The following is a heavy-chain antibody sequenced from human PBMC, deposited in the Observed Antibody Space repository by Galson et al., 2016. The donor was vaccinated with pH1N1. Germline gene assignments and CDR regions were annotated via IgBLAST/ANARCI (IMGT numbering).Heavy chain of an antibody. J-gene: IGHJ5*02. D-gene: IGHD3-22*01. V-gene: IGHV1-2*02. CDR3: ARDLYYDTSGYYPLDP. Sequence: SVKVSCKASGYTFTGYFMHWVRQAPGQGLEWMGWINPNNGDTNYAQKFQGRVTLTRDASISTAYMELSRLRSDDTAVYYCARDLYYDTSGYYPLDPWGQGTLVTVSS. CDR2: INPNNGDT. CDR1: GYTFTGYF.